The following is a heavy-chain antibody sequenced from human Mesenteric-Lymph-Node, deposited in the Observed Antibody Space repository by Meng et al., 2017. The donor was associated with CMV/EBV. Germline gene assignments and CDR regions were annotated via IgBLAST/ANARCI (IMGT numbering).Heavy chain of an antibody. V-gene: IGHV3-23*01. J-gene: IGHJ4*02. CDR3: VKDLVGTTD. Sequence: GGSLRLSCAASGFTFSSYSMNWVRQAPGKGLEWVSAISGPGSVTNYADAVKGRFTISRDNPKNTLFLQMNSLRVEDAAVYYCVKDLVGTTDWGQGTLVTVSS. D-gene: IGHD1-26*01. CDR1: GFTFSSYS. CDR2: ISGPGSVT.